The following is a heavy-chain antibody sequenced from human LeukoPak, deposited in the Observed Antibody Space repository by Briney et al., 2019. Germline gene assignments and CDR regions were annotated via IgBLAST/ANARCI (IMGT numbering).Heavy chain of an antibody. Sequence: GESLQISCKGSGYSFTSYWVGWVRQMPGKGLEWMGIIYPGDSDTRYSPSFQGQVTISADKSISTAYRQWSSLKASDTAMYYCAVTGGSSVPSDYYYYYGMDVWGQGTTVTVSS. J-gene: IGHJ6*02. V-gene: IGHV5-51*01. CDR1: GYSFTSYW. D-gene: IGHD6-6*01. CDR2: IYPGDSDT. CDR3: AVTGGSSVPSDYYYYYGMDV.